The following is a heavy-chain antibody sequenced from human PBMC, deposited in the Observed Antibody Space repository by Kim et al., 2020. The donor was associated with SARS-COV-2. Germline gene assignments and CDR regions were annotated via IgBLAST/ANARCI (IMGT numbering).Heavy chain of an antibody. V-gene: IGHV5-51*01. J-gene: IGHJ5*02. CDR2: IYPGDSDT. CDR3: ARHGSIAAAGTPPGNWFDP. Sequence: GESLKISCKGSGYSFTSYWIGWVRQMPGKGLEWMGIIYPGDSDTRYSPSFQGQVTISADKSISTAYLQWSSLKASDTAMYYCARHGSIAAAGTPPGNWFDPWGQGTLVTVSS. D-gene: IGHD6-13*01. CDR1: GYSFTSYW.